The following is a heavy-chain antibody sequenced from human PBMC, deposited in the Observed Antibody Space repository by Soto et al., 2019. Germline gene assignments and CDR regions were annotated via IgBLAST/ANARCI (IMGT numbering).Heavy chain of an antibody. J-gene: IGHJ5*02. D-gene: IGHD3-22*01. V-gene: IGHV4-39*01. CDR1: GGSISRTSHY. CDR2: IYYSGST. Sequence: SETLSLTCTVSGGSISRTSHYWGWIRQPPGKGLEWIGSIYYSGSTYYNPSLKSRVTISVDTSKNQFSLKLSSVTAADTAVYYCARHLYYYDSSAYRGLNWFDPWGQGTLVTVSS. CDR3: ARHLYYYDSSAYRGLNWFDP.